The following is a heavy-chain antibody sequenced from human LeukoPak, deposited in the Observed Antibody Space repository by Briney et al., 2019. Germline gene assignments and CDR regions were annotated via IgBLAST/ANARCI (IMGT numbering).Heavy chain of an antibody. D-gene: IGHD3-22*01. CDR2: ISGSGGST. CDR3: AKQTYYYDSSGYGY. V-gene: IGHV3-23*01. CDR1: GFTFSTYT. Sequence: GGSLRLSCAASGFTFSTYTLSWVRQAPGKGLEWVSGISGSGGSTYYADSVKGRFTISRDNSKNTLYLQMNSLRAEDTAVYYCAKQTYYYDSSGYGYWGQGTLVTVSS. J-gene: IGHJ4*02.